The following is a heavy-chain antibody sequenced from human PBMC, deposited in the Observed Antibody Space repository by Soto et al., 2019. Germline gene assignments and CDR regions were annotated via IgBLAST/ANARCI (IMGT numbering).Heavy chain of an antibody. CDR3: ARGLAGARKSNWNDVRGGSRAFDI. CDR1: GGSFSGYY. Sequence: SETLSLTCAVYGGSFSGYYWSWIRQPPGKGLEWIGEINHSGSTNYNPSLKSRVTISVDTSKNQFSLRLSSVTAADTAVYYCARGLAGARKSNWNDVRGGSRAFDIWGQGTMVTVSS. V-gene: IGHV4-34*01. J-gene: IGHJ3*02. CDR2: INHSGST. D-gene: IGHD1-20*01.